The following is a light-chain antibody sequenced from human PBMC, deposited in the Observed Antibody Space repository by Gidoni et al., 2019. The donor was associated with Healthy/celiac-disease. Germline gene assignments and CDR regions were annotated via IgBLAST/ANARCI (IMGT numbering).Light chain of an antibody. Sequence: SYELTQPPSVSVPPGQTASITRSGDKLGDNYACWYQQKPGQSPVLVIYQDSKRPSGIPERFSGSNSGNTATLTISGTQAMDEADYYCQAWDSSTAVFGGGTKLTVL. V-gene: IGLV3-1*01. CDR2: QDS. CDR3: QAWDSSTAV. CDR1: KLGDNY. J-gene: IGLJ2*01.